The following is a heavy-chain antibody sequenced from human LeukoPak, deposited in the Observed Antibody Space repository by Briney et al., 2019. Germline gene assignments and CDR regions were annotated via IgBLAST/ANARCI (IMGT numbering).Heavy chain of an antibody. J-gene: IGHJ4*02. CDR2: IIPIFGTA. D-gene: IGHD3-10*01. V-gene: IGHV1-69*13. CDR3: ARDGYYGSGSYPPVGY. Sequence: SVKVSCKASGGTFSSYAVSWVRQAPGQGLEWMGGIIPIFGTANYAQKFQGRVTITADESTSTAYMELSSLRSEDTAVYYCARDGYYGSGSYPPVGYWGQGTLVTVSS. CDR1: GGTFSSYA.